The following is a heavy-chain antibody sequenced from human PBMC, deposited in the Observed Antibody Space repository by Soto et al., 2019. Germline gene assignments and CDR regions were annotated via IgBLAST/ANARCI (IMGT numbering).Heavy chain of an antibody. J-gene: IGHJ5*02. CDR1: GFTFSSYW. CDR2: INSDGSST. CDR3: ATQPATVSRNTWFDP. Sequence: EVQLVESGGGLVQPGGSLRLSCAASGFTFSSYWMHWVRQAPGKGLVWVSRINSDGSSTSYADSVKGRFTISRDNARNALYLQMNSLSAEAAAVYHCATQPATVSRNTWFDPWGQGTLVTVSS. V-gene: IGHV3-74*01. D-gene: IGHD2-15*01.